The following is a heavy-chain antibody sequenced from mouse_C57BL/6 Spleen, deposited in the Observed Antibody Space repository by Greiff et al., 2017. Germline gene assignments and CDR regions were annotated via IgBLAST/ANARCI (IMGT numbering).Heavy chain of an antibody. V-gene: IGHV1-50*01. CDR3: ARSDTTVVGYFDV. CDR1: GYTFTSYW. D-gene: IGHD1-1*01. J-gene: IGHJ1*03. Sequence: QVQLQQPGAELVKPGASVKLSCKASGYTFTSYWMQWVKQRPGQGLEWIGEIDPSDSYTNYNQKFKGKATLTVDTSSSTASMQLSSLTSEDSAVYYCARSDTTVVGYFDVWGTGTTVTVSS. CDR2: IDPSDSYT.